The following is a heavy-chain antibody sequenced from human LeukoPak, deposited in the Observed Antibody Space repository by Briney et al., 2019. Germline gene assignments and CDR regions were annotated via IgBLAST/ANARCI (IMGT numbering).Heavy chain of an antibody. CDR3: ASPLLWYLRIDYEEDFDY. V-gene: IGHV3-23*01. CDR1: GFTFGNYG. CDR2: ISGSGVNT. Sequence: PGGTLRLSCAASGFTFGNYGMSWVRQPPGKGLEWVSAISGSGVNTYYADSVKGRFTISRDNSKNTLLLQMNSLRAEDTAVYYCASPLLWYLRIDYEEDFDYWGQGTLVTVSS. D-gene: IGHD3-16*01. J-gene: IGHJ4*02.